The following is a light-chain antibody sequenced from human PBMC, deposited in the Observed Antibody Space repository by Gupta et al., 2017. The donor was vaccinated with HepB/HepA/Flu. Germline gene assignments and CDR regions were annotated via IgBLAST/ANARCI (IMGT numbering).Light chain of an antibody. J-gene: IGKJ4*01. CDR3: QQYYSNSPLT. Sequence: DIVMTQSPDSLAVSLGDRATINCKSSQSVLHSSNNKNYLAWYQQKLGQPPKLLIYWASTRESGVPDRFSGSGSGTDFTLTISSLQAEDVAVYYCQQYYSNSPLTFGGGTKVEIK. V-gene: IGKV4-1*01. CDR1: QSVLHSSNNKNY. CDR2: WAS.